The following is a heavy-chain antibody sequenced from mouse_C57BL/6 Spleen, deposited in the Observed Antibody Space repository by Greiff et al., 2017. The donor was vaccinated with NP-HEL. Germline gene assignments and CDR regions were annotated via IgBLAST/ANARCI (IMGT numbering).Heavy chain of an antibody. CDR3: ARTPPQLGRGFDY. D-gene: IGHD4-1*01. Sequence: QVQLQQPGAELVMPGASVKLSCKASGYTFTSYWMHWVKQRPGQGLEWIGEIDPSDSYTNYNQKFKGKSTLTVDKSSSPAYMQLSSLTSEDSAVYYCARTPPQLGRGFDYWGQGTTLTVSS. CDR1: GYTFTSYW. V-gene: IGHV1-69*01. CDR2: IDPSDSYT. J-gene: IGHJ2*01.